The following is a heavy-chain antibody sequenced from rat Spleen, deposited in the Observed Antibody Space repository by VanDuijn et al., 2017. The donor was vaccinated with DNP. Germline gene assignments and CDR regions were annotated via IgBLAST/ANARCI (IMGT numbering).Heavy chain of an antibody. Sequence: EVQLVESGGGLVQPGRSLKPSCTASGFIFSHYYMAWVRQAPERGLEWVASISYEGSNTDSGDSVKGRFTVSRDNADGILYLQMDSLRSEDTATYYCARRANYNIYNYFDFLGQGVMVTVAS. CDR1: GFIFSHYY. V-gene: IGHV5-22*01. CDR3: ARRANYNIYNYFDF. CDR2: ISYEGSNT. D-gene: IGHD1-8*01. J-gene: IGHJ2*01.